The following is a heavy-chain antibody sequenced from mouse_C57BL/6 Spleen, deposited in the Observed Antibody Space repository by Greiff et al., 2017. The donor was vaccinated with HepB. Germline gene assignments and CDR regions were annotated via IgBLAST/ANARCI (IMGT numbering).Heavy chain of an antibody. J-gene: IGHJ2*01. CDR1: GYTFTSYW. CDR3: ATLIATVVADY. CDR2: IDPSDSET. D-gene: IGHD1-1*01. V-gene: IGHV1-52*01. Sequence: QVQLQQPGAELVRPGSSVKLSCKASGYTFTSYWMHWVKQRPIQGLEWIGNIDPSDSETHYTQKFKAKATLTVDKSSSTAYMQLSSLTSEDSAVDDCATLIATVVADYWGQGTTLTVSS.